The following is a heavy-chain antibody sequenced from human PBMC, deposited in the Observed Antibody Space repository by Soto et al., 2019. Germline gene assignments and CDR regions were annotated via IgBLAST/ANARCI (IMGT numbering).Heavy chain of an antibody. Sequence: QVQLVQSGAEVKKPGASVKVSCKASGYTFTGYYMHWVRQAPGQGLEWMGWINPSSGGTNYAQKFQGRVTMTRDTSISTAYMELSRLRSDDTAVYYCATRYCSSTSCYTWAFDYWGQGTLVTVSS. V-gene: IGHV1-2*02. D-gene: IGHD2-2*02. CDR1: GYTFTGYY. CDR2: INPSSGGT. CDR3: ATRYCSSTSCYTWAFDY. J-gene: IGHJ4*02.